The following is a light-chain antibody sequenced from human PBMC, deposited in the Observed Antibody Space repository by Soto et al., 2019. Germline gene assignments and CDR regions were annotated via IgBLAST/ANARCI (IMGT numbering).Light chain of an antibody. V-gene: IGKV3D-20*01. CDR3: QQYGSSPLT. J-gene: IGKJ4*01. CDR1: QSVSSSY. CDR2: DAS. Sequence: EIVLSQSPATPSFSPGEKTTPPCRGSQSVSSSYLAWYQQKPGLAPRLLIYDASSRATGIPDRFSGSGSGTDFTLTISRLEPEDFAVYYCQQYGSSPLTFGGGTKV.